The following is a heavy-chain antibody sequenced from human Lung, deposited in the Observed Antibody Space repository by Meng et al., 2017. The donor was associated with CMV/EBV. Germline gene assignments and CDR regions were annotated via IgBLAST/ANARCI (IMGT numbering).Heavy chain of an antibody. V-gene: IGHV3-73*01. D-gene: IGHD4-11*01. CDR3: TKYSPLLWYFDL. CDR1: VYTCGGAV. Sequence: SVYTCGGAVRRWVRQAAGEGVGGVGRIRSKAKSYATAYEESVNDRYAISKDDSKNTAYLKMNSVKTEDTAVYYCTKYSPLLWYFDLWGRGTLVTVSS. J-gene: IGHJ2*01. CDR2: IRSKAKSYAT.